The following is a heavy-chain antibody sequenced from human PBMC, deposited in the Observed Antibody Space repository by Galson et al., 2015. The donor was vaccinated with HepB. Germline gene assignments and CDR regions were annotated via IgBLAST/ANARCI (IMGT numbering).Heavy chain of an antibody. D-gene: IGHD2-21*01. CDR2: IYYSGST. Sequence: ETLSLTCTVSGGSISSYYWSWIRQPPGKGLEWIGYIYYSGSTNYNPSLRSRVTISVDTSKNQFSLKLSSVTAADTAVYYCARVKLPPYCGGDCYSGPFDYWGQGTLVTVSS. V-gene: IGHV4-59*01. CDR1: GGSISSYY. CDR3: ARVKLPPYCGGDCYSGPFDY. J-gene: IGHJ4*02.